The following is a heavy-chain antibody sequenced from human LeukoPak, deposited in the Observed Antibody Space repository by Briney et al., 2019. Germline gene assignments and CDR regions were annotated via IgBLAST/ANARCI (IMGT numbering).Heavy chain of an antibody. Sequence: ASVKVSCKASGYTFTSYVMHWVRQAPGQGLEWMGWISAYNGNTNYAQKLQGRVTMTTDTSTSTAYMELRSLRSDDTAVYYCARESYDSSGYYFQHWGQGTLVTVSP. V-gene: IGHV1-18*01. J-gene: IGHJ1*01. CDR1: GYTFTSYV. D-gene: IGHD3-22*01. CDR2: ISAYNGNT. CDR3: ARESYDSSGYYFQH.